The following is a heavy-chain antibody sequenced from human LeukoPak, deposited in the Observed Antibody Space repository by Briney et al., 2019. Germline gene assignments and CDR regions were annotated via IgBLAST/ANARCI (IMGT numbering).Heavy chain of an antibody. CDR2: IYHSGST. CDR3: SRVGDGYNYDYFDY. D-gene: IGHD5-24*01. V-gene: IGHV4-38-2*02. J-gene: IGHJ4*02. Sequence: SETLSLTCTVSGYSISSGYYWGWIRQPPGKGLEWIGSIYHSGSTYYNPSLKSRVTISVDTSKTQFSLKLSSVTAADTAVYYCSRVGDGYNYDYFDYWGQGTLVTVSS. CDR1: GYSISSGYY.